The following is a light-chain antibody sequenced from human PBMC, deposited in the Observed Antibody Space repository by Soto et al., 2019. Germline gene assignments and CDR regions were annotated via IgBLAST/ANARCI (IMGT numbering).Light chain of an antibody. CDR1: SSDVGGYNY. CDR3: SSYTSSLFV. Sequence: QSALTQPPSVSGSPGQSVTISCTGTSSDVGGYNYVSWYQQHPGKAPKLIIYDVSDRPSGVSNRFSGSRSGNTASLTISGLHDEDEAEYYCSSYTSSLFVFGTGTKLTVL. CDR2: DVS. J-gene: IGLJ1*01. V-gene: IGLV2-14*03.